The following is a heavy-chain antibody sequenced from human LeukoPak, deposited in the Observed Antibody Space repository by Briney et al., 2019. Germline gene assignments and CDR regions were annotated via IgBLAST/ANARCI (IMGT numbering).Heavy chain of an antibody. J-gene: IGHJ5*02. D-gene: IGHD3-10*01. Sequence: PSETLSLTCTVSDGAIAGYSWSWIRQAPGKGLEWIGYIYYSGDTNYNPSLKSRVTVSVDTSKNQFSLKLKSVTAADTAVYYCARGGYYGSGNDFRFDPWGQGTLVTVSS. CDR1: DGAIAGYS. V-gene: IGHV4-59*01. CDR3: ARGGYYGSGNDFRFDP. CDR2: IYYSGDT.